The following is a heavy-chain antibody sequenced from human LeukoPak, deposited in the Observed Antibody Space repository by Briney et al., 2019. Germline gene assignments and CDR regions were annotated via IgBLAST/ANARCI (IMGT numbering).Heavy chain of an antibody. D-gene: IGHD3-10*01. CDR3: ARSDYSGSGTYTEFGAFDI. V-gene: IGHV4-61*01. J-gene: IGHJ3*02. CDR2: MYSSGTI. Sequence: PSETLSLTGTVSGGSVSGSYYWNWIRQPPGKGLEWIGYMYSSGTINYNPSLKSRVTVSIDMSKNQFSLKLSSVTAADTAVYYCARSDYSGSGTYTEFGAFDIWGQGPMVTVSS. CDR1: GGSVSGSYY.